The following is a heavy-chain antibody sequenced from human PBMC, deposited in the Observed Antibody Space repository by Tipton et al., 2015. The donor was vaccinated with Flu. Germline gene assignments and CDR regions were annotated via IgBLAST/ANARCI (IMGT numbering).Heavy chain of an antibody. D-gene: IGHD2-2*01. J-gene: IGHJ5*02. CDR3: ARAGCSSTSCYGGGGWFDP. CDR2: INHSGST. CDR1: GGSFSGYY. V-gene: IGHV4-34*01. Sequence: TLSLTCAVYGGSFSGYYWSWIRQPPGKGLEWIGEINHSGSTNYNPSLKSRVTISVDTSKNQFSLKLSSVTAADTAVHYCARAGCSSTSCYGGGGWFDPWVQGTLVTVSS.